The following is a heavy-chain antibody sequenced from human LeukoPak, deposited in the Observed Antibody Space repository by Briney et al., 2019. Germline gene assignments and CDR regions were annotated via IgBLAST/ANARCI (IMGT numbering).Heavy chain of an antibody. CDR2: IYYSWST. CDR1: GGSISSYY. J-gene: IGHJ5*02. V-gene: IGHV4-59*01. D-gene: IGHD5-18*01. Sequence: SETLSLTCTVSGGSISSYYWSWIRQPPGKGLEWIGYIYYSWSTNYNPSLKSRVTISVHTSKNPFSLKLSSVTAADTAVYYCARDPGYSYGPTWFDPWGQGTLVTVSS. CDR3: ARDPGYSYGPTWFDP.